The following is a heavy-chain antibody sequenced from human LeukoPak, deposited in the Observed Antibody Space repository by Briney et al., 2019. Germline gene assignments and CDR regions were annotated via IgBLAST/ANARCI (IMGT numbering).Heavy chain of an antibody. D-gene: IGHD4-17*01. CDR1: GGTFSSYA. V-gene: IGHV1-69*13. J-gene: IGHJ5*02. CDR2: IIPIFGTA. Sequence: ASVTVSCTASGGTFSSYAISWVRQAPGQGLEWMGGIIPIFGTANYAQKFQGRVTITADESTSTAYMELSSLRSEDTVVYYCARGYGDYENWFDPWGQGTLVTVSS. CDR3: ARGYGDYENWFDP.